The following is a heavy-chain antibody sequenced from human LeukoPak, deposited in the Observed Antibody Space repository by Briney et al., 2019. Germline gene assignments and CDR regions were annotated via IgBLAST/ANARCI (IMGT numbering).Heavy chain of an antibody. CDR3: ARDSEPEWELTPLDY. CDR2: ISSSSSTI. V-gene: IGHV3-48*04. Sequence: GGSLRLSCAASGFTFSSYSMNWVRQAPGKGLEWVSYISSSSSTIYYADSVKGRFTISRDNAKNSLYLQMNSLRAEDTAVYYCARDSEPEWELTPLDYWGQGTLVTVSS. J-gene: IGHJ4*02. D-gene: IGHD1-26*01. CDR1: GFTFSSYS.